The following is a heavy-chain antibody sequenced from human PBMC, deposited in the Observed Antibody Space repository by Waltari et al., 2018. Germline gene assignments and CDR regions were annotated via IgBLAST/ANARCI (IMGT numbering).Heavy chain of an antibody. CDR2: IYYSGST. Sequence: QLQLQESGPGLVKPSATLSLTCTVSGGSISSSRYYWGWIRQPPGKGLEWIGSIYYSGSTYYNPSLKSRVTISVDTSKNQFSLKLSSVTAADTAVYYCGRHFSSRRPLYYFDYWGQGTLVTVSS. D-gene: IGHD6-13*01. CDR1: GGSISSSRYY. J-gene: IGHJ4*02. CDR3: GRHFSSRRPLYYFDY. V-gene: IGHV4-39*01.